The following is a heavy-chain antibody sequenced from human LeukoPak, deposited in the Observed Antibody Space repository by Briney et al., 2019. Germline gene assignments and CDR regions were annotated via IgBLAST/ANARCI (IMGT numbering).Heavy chain of an antibody. CDR3: ARDPRLYCSGGSCYDSYYYGMDV. D-gene: IGHD2-15*01. CDR1: GGSISSRGYY. CDR2: IYHSGST. J-gene: IGHJ6*02. V-gene: IGHV4-31*03. Sequence: TLSLTCTVSGGSISSRGYYWTWIRQHPGKGLEWVGYIYHSGSTYYNPSLKSRVAISVDTSKNQFSLKLRSVTAADTAVYYCARDPRLYCSGGSCYDSYYYGMDVWGRGTTVTVSS.